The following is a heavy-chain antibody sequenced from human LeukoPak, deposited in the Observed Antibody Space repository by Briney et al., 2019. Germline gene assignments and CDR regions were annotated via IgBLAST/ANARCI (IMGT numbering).Heavy chain of an antibody. CDR1: GDTVSRTNVA. Sequence: SQTLSLTCGISGDTVSRTNVAWNWIRQSPSRGLEWLGRTYYGSMWVYDYAVSVKSRIVVNPDTSKNQFSLQLNSVTPDDTATYYCARGMGWPDFGYWGQGTRVTVSS. CDR3: ARGMGWPDFGY. D-gene: IGHD6-19*01. V-gene: IGHV6-1*01. CDR2: TYYGSMWVY. J-gene: IGHJ4*02.